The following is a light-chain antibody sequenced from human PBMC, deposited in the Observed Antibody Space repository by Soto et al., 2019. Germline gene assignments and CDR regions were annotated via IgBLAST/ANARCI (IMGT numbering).Light chain of an antibody. Sequence: QLVLTQSPSASASVGASVKLTCTLSSGHSTYAIAWHQQQPEKGPRYLMKLNSDGSHTKGDGIPDRFSGSSSGAERCLTISSLQSEDEADYYCQTWATGIHVFGGGTKLTVL. J-gene: IGLJ3*02. CDR1: SGHSTYA. CDR2: LNSDGSH. V-gene: IGLV4-69*01. CDR3: QTWATGIHV.